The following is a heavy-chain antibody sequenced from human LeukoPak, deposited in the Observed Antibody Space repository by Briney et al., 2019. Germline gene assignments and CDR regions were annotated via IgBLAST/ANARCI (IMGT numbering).Heavy chain of an antibody. D-gene: IGHD4-17*01. V-gene: IGHV4-59*01. J-gene: IGHJ3*02. CDR3: ARDPTSVTKGLDI. CDR2: ISYIGST. Sequence: SETLSLTCTVSGGSISSYYWSWIRQPPGKGLEWIGYISYIGSTNYNPSLKSRVTISVDTSKNQFSLKLSSVTAADAAVYFCARDPTSVTKGLDIWGQGTMVTVSS. CDR1: GGSISSYY.